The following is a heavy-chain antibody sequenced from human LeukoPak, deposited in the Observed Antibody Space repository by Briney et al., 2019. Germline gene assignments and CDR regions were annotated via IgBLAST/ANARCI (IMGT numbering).Heavy chain of an antibody. Sequence: ASVKVSCKASGYTFTSYGISWVRQAPGQGLEWMGWISAYNGNTNYAQKLQGRVTMTTDTSTSTAYMELRSLRSDDTAVYYCAGECGDYVWRAGANWFDPWGQGTLVTVSS. CDR3: AGECGDYVWRAGANWFDP. CDR1: GYTFTSYG. D-gene: IGHD2-21*02. J-gene: IGHJ5*02. V-gene: IGHV1-18*01. CDR2: ISAYNGNT.